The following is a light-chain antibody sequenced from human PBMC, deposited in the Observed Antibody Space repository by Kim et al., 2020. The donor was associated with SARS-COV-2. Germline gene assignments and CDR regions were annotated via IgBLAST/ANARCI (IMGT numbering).Light chain of an antibody. CDR2: EVT. Sequence: QSALTQPPSASGSPGQSVTISCTGTSSDVGAYNHVAWFQQHPGKAPKAMIYEVTKRPSGVPDHFSGSKSGNTASLIVSGLQADDEADYYCSSYAGNNNLIFGGGTQLTVL. J-gene: IGLJ2*01. CDR3: SSYAGNNNLI. V-gene: IGLV2-8*01. CDR1: SSDVGAYNH.